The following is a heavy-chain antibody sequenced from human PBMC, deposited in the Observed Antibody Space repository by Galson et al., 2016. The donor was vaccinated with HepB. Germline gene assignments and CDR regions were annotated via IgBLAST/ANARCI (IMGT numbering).Heavy chain of an antibody. Sequence: SETLSLTCSIFGGSISSYYWTWMRQPPGKGLEWIGNIYFTGGTNYNPSLKSRVTISLGTSRNQFSLKLTSVTAADSALYYCARGNEYSSPFYYYYAMDVWGQGTTVTVSS. CDR1: GGSISSYY. V-gene: IGHV4-59*01. D-gene: IGHD6-6*01. CDR2: IYFTGGT. J-gene: IGHJ6*02. CDR3: ARGNEYSSPFYYYYAMDV.